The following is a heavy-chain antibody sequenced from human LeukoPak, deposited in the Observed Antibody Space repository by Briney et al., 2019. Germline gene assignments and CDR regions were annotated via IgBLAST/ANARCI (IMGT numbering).Heavy chain of an antibody. D-gene: IGHD1-26*01. J-gene: IGHJ4*02. CDR3: ARASSGSHGDY. CDR1: GFTFSSYW. CDR2: INTDGSST. Sequence: PGGSLRLSCAASGFTFSSYWMHWVRQAPGKGLVWVSRINTDGSSTTYADSVKGRFTISRDNAKNTLYLQMNSLRAEDTAVYYCARASSGSHGDYWGQGTLVTVSS. V-gene: IGHV3-74*01.